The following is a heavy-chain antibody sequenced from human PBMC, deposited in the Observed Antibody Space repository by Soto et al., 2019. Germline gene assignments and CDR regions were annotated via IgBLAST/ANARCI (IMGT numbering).Heavy chain of an antibody. Sequence: GGSLRLSCAASGFTFSSYAMHWVRQAPGKGLEWVAVISYDGSNKYYADSVKGRFTISRDNSKNTLYLQMNSLRAEDTAVYYCARDRLSSIAAAGNFDYWGQGTLVTVSS. CDR1: GFTFSSYA. D-gene: IGHD6-13*01. CDR2: ISYDGSNK. J-gene: IGHJ4*02. CDR3: ARDRLSSIAAAGNFDY. V-gene: IGHV3-30-3*01.